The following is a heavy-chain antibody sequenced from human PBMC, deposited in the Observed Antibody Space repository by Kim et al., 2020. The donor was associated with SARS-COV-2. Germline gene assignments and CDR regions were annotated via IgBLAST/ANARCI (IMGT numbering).Heavy chain of an antibody. J-gene: IGHJ5*02. CDR3: ARDRVRSTGLRVDP. CDR2: IWYDGSNK. D-gene: IGHD5-12*01. Sequence: GGSLRLSCAASGFTFSSYGMHWVRQAPGKGLEWVAVIWYDGSNKYYADAAKVRFTISRDNAKNTLNLQMNSQRAEATAVYDCARDRVRSTGLRVDP. CDR1: GFTFSSYG. V-gene: IGHV3-33*01.